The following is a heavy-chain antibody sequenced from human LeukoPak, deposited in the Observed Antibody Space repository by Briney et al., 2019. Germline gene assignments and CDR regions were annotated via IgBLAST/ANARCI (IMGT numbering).Heavy chain of an antibody. CDR2: INPNSGGT. Sequence: ASVKVSCTASGYTFTGYYIHWVRQAPGQGLEWMGWINPNSGGTNYAQKFQGRVTMTTDTSTSTAYMELRSLRSDDTAVYYCARDGAFRAAPDYWGQGTLVTVSS. V-gene: IGHV1-2*02. J-gene: IGHJ4*02. CDR1: GYTFTGYY. D-gene: IGHD6-6*01. CDR3: ARDGAFRAAPDY.